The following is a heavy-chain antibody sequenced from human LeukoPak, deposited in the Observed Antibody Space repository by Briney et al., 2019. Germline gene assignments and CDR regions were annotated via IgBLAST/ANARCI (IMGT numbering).Heavy chain of an antibody. D-gene: IGHD3-3*01. CDR1: GGSISSGGYY. Sequence: SQTLSLTCTVSGGSISSGGYYWSWIRQHPGKGLEWIGYIYYSGSTYYNPSLKSRVTISVDTSKNQFSLKLSSVTAADTAVYYCASRYYDFWSGYLHWFDPWGQGTLVTVSS. V-gene: IGHV4-31*03. CDR2: IYYSGST. J-gene: IGHJ5*02. CDR3: ASRYYDFWSGYLHWFDP.